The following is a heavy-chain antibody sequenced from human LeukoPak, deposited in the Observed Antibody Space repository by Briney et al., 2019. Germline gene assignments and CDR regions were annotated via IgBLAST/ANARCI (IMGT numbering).Heavy chain of an antibody. CDR2: INTNTGNP. V-gene: IGHV7-4-1*02. D-gene: IGHD6-19*01. CDR3: ARLQWLEAPDYYYYGMDV. CDR1: GYTFTSYA. Sequence: ASVKVSCKASGYTFTSYAMNWVRQAPGQGLEWMGWINTNTGNPTYAQGFTGRFVFSLDTSVSTAYLQISSLKAEDTAVYYCARLQWLEAPDYYYYGMDVWGQGTTVTVPS. J-gene: IGHJ6*02.